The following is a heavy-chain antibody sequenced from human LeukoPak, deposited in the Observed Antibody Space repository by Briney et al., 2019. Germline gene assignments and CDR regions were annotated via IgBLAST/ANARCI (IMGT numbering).Heavy chain of an antibody. CDR2: IRYDGSNK. J-gene: IGHJ4*02. Sequence: PGGSLRLSCAASGFTFSSYGMHWVRQAPGKGLEWVAFIRYDGSNKYYADSVKGRFTISRDNSKNTLYLQMNSLRAEDTAVYYCAKGIEYSSSSAEGWDYWGQGTLVTVSS. CDR3: AKGIEYSSSSAEGWDY. CDR1: GFTFSSYG. V-gene: IGHV3-30*02. D-gene: IGHD6-6*01.